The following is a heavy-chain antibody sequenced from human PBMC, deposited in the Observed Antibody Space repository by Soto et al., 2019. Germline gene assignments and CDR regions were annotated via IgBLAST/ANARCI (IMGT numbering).Heavy chain of an antibody. J-gene: IGHJ6*02. CDR1: GTSITNNY. CDR3: ARDGPVDNYYYYGMDV. V-gene: IGHV4-59*01. D-gene: IGHD6-19*01. Sequence: PSETLSLTCSVSGTSITNNYWSWIRQPPGKGLEWIGYIYYSATTNYNPSLKSRVTISVDTSKNQFSLKLSSVTAADTAVYYCARDGPVDNYYYYGMDVWGQGTTVTVSS. CDR2: IYYSATT.